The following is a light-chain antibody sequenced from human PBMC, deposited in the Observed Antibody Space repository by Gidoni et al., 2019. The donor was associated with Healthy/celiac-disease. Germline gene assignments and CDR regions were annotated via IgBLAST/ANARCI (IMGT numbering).Light chain of an antibody. CDR3: CSYAGSYTWV. V-gene: IGLV2-11*01. CDR1: ISDVGGYNY. J-gene: IGLJ3*02. CDR2: DVS. Sequence: QSALTQPLSVSGSPGQSVTISCTGTISDVGGYNYVSWYQQHPGKAPKLMIYDVSKRPSGVPDRFSGSKSGNTASLTISGLQAEDEADYYGCSYAGSYTWVFGGGTKLTVL.